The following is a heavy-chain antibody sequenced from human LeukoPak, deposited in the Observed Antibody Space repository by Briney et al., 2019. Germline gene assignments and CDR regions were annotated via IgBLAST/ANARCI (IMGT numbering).Heavy chain of an antibody. D-gene: IGHD3-10*01. CDR3: ARGSGSYYNV. Sequence: GGSLRLSCAASGFTFSSYSMNWVRQAPGKGLEWVSSISSSSSYIYYADSVEGRFTISRDNAKNSLYLQMNSLRAEDTAVYYCARGSGSYYNVGVQGTLVTVSS. V-gene: IGHV3-21*01. CDR2: ISSSSSYI. J-gene: IGHJ4*02. CDR1: GFTFSSYS.